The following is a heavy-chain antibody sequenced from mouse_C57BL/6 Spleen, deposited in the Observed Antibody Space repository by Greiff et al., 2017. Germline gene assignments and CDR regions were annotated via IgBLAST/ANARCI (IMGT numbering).Heavy chain of an antibody. V-gene: IGHV5-4*03. D-gene: IGHD3-2*02. Sequence: DVMLVESGGGLVKPGGSLKLSCAASGFTFSSYAMSWVRQTPEKRLEWVATISDGGSYTYYPDNVKGRFTISRDNAKNNLYLQMSHLKSEDTAMYYCARSSGYGAMDYWGQGTSVTVSS. CDR1: GFTFSSYA. CDR2: ISDGGSYT. CDR3: ARSSGYGAMDY. J-gene: IGHJ4*01.